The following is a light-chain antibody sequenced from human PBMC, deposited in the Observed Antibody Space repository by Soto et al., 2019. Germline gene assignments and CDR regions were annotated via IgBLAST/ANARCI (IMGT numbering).Light chain of an antibody. Sequence: EIVLTQSPGTLCLSPGERATLSCRASQSVNNKYLAWYQQKPGQAPRLLIYGATNRPGGIPDRFSGSGSGTDFTLTISRLEPEDFAVYYCQHYVTSPYTFGQGTKLEIK. CDR3: QHYVTSPYT. J-gene: IGKJ2*01. V-gene: IGKV3-20*01. CDR2: GAT. CDR1: QSVNNKY.